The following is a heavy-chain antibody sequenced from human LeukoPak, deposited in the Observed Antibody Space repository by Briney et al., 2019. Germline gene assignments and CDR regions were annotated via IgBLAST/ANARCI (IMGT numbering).Heavy chain of an antibody. CDR2: ISSSSSII. D-gene: IGHD3-22*01. J-gene: IGHJ3*02. Sequence: GGSLRLSCEASGFTFSDYYMSWIRQAPGKGLEWVSYISSSSSIIYYADSVKGRFTISRDNVKNSLYLQMNSLRDEDTAVYYCARTYYDSSGYYSAFDIWGQGTMVTVSS. CDR1: GFTFSDYY. CDR3: ARTYYDSSGYYSAFDI. V-gene: IGHV3-11*04.